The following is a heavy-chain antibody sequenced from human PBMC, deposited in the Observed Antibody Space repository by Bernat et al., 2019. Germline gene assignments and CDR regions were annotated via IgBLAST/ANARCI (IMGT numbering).Heavy chain of an antibody. V-gene: IGHV3-74*01. CDR3: ARDPDYGGYSYFES. D-gene: IGHD4-23*01. J-gene: IGHJ4*02. Sequence: EVQLVESGGGLVQPGGSLRLSCAASGFIFSTYWMHWVRQVSGKGLEWVSRISGDGSRTTYADSVKGRFTISRDNAKNTLSLQMNSLRAEDTAVYYCARDPDYGGYSYFESWGQGTLVTVSS. CDR1: GFIFSTYW. CDR2: ISGDGSRT.